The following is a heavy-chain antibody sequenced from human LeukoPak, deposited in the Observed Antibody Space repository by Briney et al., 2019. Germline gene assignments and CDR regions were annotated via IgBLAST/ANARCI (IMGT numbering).Heavy chain of an antibody. Sequence: SETLSLTCAVYGGSFSGYYCSWIRHPPGKWLDWIGEINHSGSTNYNPSIKSRVTISVDTSKNQFSLKLSSVTAADTAVYYCARVGGDYIDYWGQGTLVTVSS. CDR1: GGSFSGYY. J-gene: IGHJ4*02. CDR3: ARVGGDYIDY. CDR2: INHSGST. D-gene: IGHD4-17*01. V-gene: IGHV4-34*01.